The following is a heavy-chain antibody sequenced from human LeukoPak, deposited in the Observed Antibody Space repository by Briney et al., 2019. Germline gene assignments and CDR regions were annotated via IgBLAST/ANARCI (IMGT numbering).Heavy chain of an antibody. CDR1: GFSFDDFA. J-gene: IGHJ4*02. V-gene: IGHV3-20*04. CDR2: ITWNGGRT. Sequence: GGSLRLSCAASGFSFDDFAMMWVRQAPGKGLEWVSVITWNGGRTAYGDSVKGRFAISRDNAKNSLYLQMNSLRVEDTALFYCARAKGDCRSTSCYVDYWGLGTLVTVSS. CDR3: ARAKGDCRSTSCYVDY. D-gene: IGHD2-2*01.